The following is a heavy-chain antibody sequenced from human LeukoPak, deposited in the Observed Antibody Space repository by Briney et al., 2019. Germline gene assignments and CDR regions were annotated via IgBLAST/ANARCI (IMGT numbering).Heavy chain of an antibody. D-gene: IGHD6-19*01. CDR2: IWYDGSNK. J-gene: IGHJ4*02. CDR3: ARDLGSGWYPSLDY. CDR1: GFTFSSYG. Sequence: GGSLRLSCAASGFTFSSYGMHWVRQAPGKGLEWVAVIWYDGSNKYYADSVKGLFTISRDNSKNTLYLQMNSLRAEDTAVYYCARDLGSGWYPSLDYWGQGTLVTVSS. V-gene: IGHV3-33*01.